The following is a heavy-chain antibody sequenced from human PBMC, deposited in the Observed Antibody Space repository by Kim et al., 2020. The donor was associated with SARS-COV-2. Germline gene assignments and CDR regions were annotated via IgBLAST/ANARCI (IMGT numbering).Heavy chain of an antibody. D-gene: IGHD6-19*01. CDR3: ARDGPAGRSYYYFDY. CDR2: INHSGRT. V-gene: IGHV4-34*01. CDR1: GGSFSGYY. Sequence: SETLSLTCAVYGGSFSGYYWSWIRQPPGKGLEWIGEINHSGRTNYNPSLKSRVTISVDTSKNQFSLKLSSVTAADTAVYYCARDGPAGRSYYYFDYWGQGTLVTVSS. J-gene: IGHJ4*02.